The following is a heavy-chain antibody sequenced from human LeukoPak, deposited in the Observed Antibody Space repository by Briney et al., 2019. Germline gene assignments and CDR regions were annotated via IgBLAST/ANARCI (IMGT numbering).Heavy chain of an antibody. CDR3: AKYYDSSGYHGYGY. V-gene: IGHV3-21*01. J-gene: IGHJ4*02. D-gene: IGHD3-22*01. Sequence: GGSLRLSCAASGFTFSSYSMNWVRQAPGKGLEWVSSISSSSSYIYYADSVKGRFTISRDNAKNSLYLQMNSLRAEDTAVYYCAKYYDSSGYHGYGYWGQGTLATVSS. CDR2: ISSSSSYI. CDR1: GFTFSSYS.